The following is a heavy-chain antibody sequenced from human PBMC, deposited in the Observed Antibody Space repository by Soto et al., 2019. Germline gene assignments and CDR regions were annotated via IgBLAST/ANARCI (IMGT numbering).Heavy chain of an antibody. CDR1: GFTFSSYA. J-gene: IGHJ4*02. Sequence: QVQLVESGGGVVQPGRSLRLSCAASGFTFSSYAMHWVRQAPGKGLEWVAVISYDGSNKYYAHSVKGRFTISRNNSKNTLYLQMNSLRAADTAVYYCASGAGKWELLSFDYWGQGTLVTVSS. CDR3: ASGAGKWELLSFDY. D-gene: IGHD1-26*01. V-gene: IGHV3-30-3*01. CDR2: ISYDGSNK.